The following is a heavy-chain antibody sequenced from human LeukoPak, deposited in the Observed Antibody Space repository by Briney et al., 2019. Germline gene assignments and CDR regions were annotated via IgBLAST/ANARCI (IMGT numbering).Heavy chain of an antibody. CDR3: ARTSEGSTAATVTPFDS. CDR2: INSGSTYT. Sequence: GGSLRLSCTASGFTFSSYNMNWVRQAPGKGLEWVSSINSGSTYTYYAASGTGRFTISRDNAKNSLYLQMNSLRAEDTAENSCARTSEGSTAATVTPFDSGGQGILVTVSS. CDR1: GFTFSSYN. V-gene: IGHV3-21*01. J-gene: IGHJ5*01. D-gene: IGHD6-13*01.